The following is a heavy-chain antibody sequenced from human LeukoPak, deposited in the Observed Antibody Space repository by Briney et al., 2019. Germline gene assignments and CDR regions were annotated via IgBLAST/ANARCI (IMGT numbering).Heavy chain of an antibody. V-gene: IGHV4-34*01. CDR2: INHSGST. CDR1: GGSFSGYY. Sequence: SETLSLTCAVSGGSFSGYYWSWIRQPPGKGLEWIGEINHSGSTNYNPSLKSRVTISVDTSKNQFSLKLSSVTAADTAVYYCARALRGIADRLYPYWGQGTLVTVSS. J-gene: IGHJ4*02. CDR3: ARALRGIADRLYPY. D-gene: IGHD6-6*01.